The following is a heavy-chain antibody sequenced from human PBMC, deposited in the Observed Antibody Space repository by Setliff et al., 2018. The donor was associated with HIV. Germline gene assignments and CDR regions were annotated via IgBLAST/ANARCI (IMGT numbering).Heavy chain of an antibody. D-gene: IGHD2-8*02. CDR3: ARVSRTYWYSIFRNYYYHMDV. J-gene: IGHJ6*03. CDR1: GGSFSDNY. CDR2: INHSGRT. V-gene: IGHV4-34*01. Sequence: SETLSLTCAVYGGSFSDNYWSWIRQSPGKGLEWIGEINHSGRTKYTPSLRSRVSISVDTSKTQFSLKLCSVTSADTAVYYCARVSRTYWYSIFRNYYYHMDVWGKVTTVTVSS.